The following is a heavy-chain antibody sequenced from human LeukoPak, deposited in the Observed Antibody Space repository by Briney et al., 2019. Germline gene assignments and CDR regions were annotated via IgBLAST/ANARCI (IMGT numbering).Heavy chain of an antibody. D-gene: IGHD4-17*01. CDR3: ARDTFTVTSMGAFHI. Sequence: QSGGSLRLSCADSGFTFSSYWMTWVRQAPGKGLEWVANIKQDGSEKYYVDSVKGRFTISRDNAKNSLYLQMNSLRAEDTAVYYCARDTFTVTSMGAFHIWGQGTMVTVSS. CDR1: GFTFSSYW. CDR2: IKQDGSEK. J-gene: IGHJ3*02. V-gene: IGHV3-7*01.